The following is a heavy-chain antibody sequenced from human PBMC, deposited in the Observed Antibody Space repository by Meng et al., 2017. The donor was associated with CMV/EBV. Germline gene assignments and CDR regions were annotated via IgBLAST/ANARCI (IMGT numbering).Heavy chain of an antibody. Sequence: GESLKISCAASGFTFSDYYMSWIRQAPGKGLEWVSHISSSGSTIYYADSVKGRFTISRDNAKNSLYLQMNSLRAEDTAVYYCARDLGVDTAIPGLDYWGQGTLVTVSS. CDR1: GFTFSDYY. CDR3: ARDLGVDTAIPGLDY. CDR2: ISSSGSTI. J-gene: IGHJ4*02. D-gene: IGHD5-18*01. V-gene: IGHV3-11*01.